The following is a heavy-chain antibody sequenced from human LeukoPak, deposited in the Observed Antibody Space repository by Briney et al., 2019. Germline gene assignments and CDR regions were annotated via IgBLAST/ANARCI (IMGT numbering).Heavy chain of an antibody. CDR3: ARARNGTLKY. J-gene: IGHJ4*02. CDR2: ISYDGSYQ. V-gene: IGHV3-30*01. Sequence: GGSLRLSCAASGFTFSHYAMHWVRQAPGKGLEWVAVISYDGSYQYSADSVKGRLTISRDNSRHTLYLQMNSLRPEDTAVYYCARARNGTLKYWGQGTLVTVSS. CDR1: GFTFSHYA. D-gene: IGHD1-26*01.